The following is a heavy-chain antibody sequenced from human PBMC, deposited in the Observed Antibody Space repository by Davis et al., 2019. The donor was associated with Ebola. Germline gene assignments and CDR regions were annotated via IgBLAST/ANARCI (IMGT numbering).Heavy chain of an antibody. J-gene: IGHJ1*01. CDR3: VRGGSATAY. V-gene: IGHV3-11*05. CDR1: GFTFSDYY. D-gene: IGHD2-15*01. CDR2: ISYHVIYT. Sequence: GESLKISCAASGFTFSDYYMSWIRQAPGKGLEWLAYISYHVIYTNYADSVKGRFTISRDNAKSSLYLQMNSLRAEDTAVFYCVRGGSATAYWGQGTPVTVSS.